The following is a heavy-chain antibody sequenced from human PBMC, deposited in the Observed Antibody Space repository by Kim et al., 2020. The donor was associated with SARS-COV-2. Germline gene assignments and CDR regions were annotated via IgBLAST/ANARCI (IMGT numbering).Heavy chain of an antibody. Sequence: GGSLRLSCAASGFTFSSYSMNWVRQAPGKGLEWVSSISSSSSYIYYADSVKGRFTISRDNAKNSLYLQMNSLRAEDTAVYYCARGSFGGSYQSDYWGQGTLVTVSS. D-gene: IGHD1-26*01. CDR1: GFTFSSYS. J-gene: IGHJ4*02. CDR3: ARGSFGGSYQSDY. CDR2: ISSSSSYI. V-gene: IGHV3-21*01.